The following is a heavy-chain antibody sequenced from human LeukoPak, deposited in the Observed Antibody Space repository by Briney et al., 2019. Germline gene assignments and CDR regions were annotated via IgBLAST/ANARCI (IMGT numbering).Heavy chain of an antibody. CDR2: IYPGDSDT. CDR3: AGRHGDSSGGIFAFDI. D-gene: IGHD3-22*01. CDR1: GYTFTNYW. V-gene: IGHV5-51*01. Sequence: GESLKISCKNSGYTFTNYWIGWVRQMPGKGLEWMGIIYPGDSDTRYSPSFQGQVTISADKSTSTAYLQWRSLKASDTAMYYCAGRHGDSSGGIFAFDIWGQGTLVTVSS. J-gene: IGHJ3*02.